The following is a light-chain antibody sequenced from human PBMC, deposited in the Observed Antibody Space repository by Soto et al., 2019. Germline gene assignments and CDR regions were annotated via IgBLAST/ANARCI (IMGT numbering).Light chain of an antibody. V-gene: IGKV1-17*01. CDR2: EAS. CDR3: VQHYSYPLT. Sequence: DIQMTQSPSSLSASVADRVTITCRASQDIGTYLGWYQQKPGKAPERLIYEASVLQSGVPSRFSGSGSGTEFTLTVSSLQPEDFATYYCVQHYSYPLTFGGGTKVDI. CDR1: QDIGTY. J-gene: IGKJ4*01.